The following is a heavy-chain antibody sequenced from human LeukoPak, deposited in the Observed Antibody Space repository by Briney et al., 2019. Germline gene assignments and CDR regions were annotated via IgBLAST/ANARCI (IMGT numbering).Heavy chain of an antibody. CDR1: GYTFTSYG. Sequence: ASVKVSCKASGYTFTSYGITWVRQAPGEGLEWMGWISVYNDKTNYAQKLQGRVTMTTDTSTSTAYMELRSLRSDDTAVYYCAREYYYDSSGFGFDYWGQGTLVTVSS. CDR2: ISVYNDKT. J-gene: IGHJ4*02. CDR3: AREYYYDSSGFGFDY. D-gene: IGHD3-22*01. V-gene: IGHV1-18*01.